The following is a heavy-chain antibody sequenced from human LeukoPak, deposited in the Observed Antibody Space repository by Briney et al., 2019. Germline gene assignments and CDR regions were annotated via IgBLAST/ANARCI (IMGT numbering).Heavy chain of an antibody. D-gene: IGHD3-22*01. CDR2: IYDSGST. V-gene: IGHV4-59*12. CDR1: GGSIRTYY. Sequence: PSETLSLTCTVSGGSIRTYYWSWIRQPPGKGLEWIGYIYDSGSTNYNPSLKSRVTMSVDTSKNQFSLKLSSVTAADTAVYYCARAENYYDSSGYYSWAFDIWGQGTMVTVSS. CDR3: ARAENYYDSSGYYSWAFDI. J-gene: IGHJ3*02.